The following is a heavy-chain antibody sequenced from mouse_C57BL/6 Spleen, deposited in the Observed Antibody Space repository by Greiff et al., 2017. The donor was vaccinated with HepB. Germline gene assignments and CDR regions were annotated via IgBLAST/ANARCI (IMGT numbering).Heavy chain of an antibody. J-gene: IGHJ2*01. D-gene: IGHD1-1*01. V-gene: IGHV1-81*01. CDR1: GYTFTSYG. CDR3: HYYGSSPYYFDY. CDR2: IYPRSGNT. Sequence: VQLQQSGAELARPGASVKLSCKASGYTFTSYGISWVKQRTGQGLEWIGEIYPRSGNTYYNEKFKGKATLTADKSSSTAYMELRSLTSEDSAVYFCHYYGSSPYYFDYWGQGTTLTVSS.